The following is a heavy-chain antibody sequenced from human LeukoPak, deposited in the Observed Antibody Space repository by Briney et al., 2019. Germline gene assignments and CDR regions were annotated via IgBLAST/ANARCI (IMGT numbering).Heavy chain of an antibody. J-gene: IGHJ4*02. CDR3: ARDPYSSSWYDY. V-gene: IGHV3-33*01. CDR2: IWEDGSNI. CDR1: GFTFSSYG. Sequence: PGTSLRLSCAASGFTFSSYGMHWVRQAPGKGLEWVAGIWEDGSNIYYAESVKGRFTISRDNAKNSLYLQLYSLRAEDTAVYYCARDPYSSSWYDYWGQGTLVTVSS. D-gene: IGHD6-13*01.